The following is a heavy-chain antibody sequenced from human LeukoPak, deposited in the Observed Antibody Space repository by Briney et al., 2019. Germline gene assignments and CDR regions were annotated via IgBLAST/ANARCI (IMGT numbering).Heavy chain of an antibody. CDR2: INHSGST. V-gene: IGHV4-34*01. J-gene: IGHJ5*02. CDR1: GGSFSGYY. CDR3: AIRDSSGWVNWFDP. Sequence: KPSETLSLTCAVYGGSFSGYYSSWIRQPPGKGLEWIGEINHSGSTNYNPSLKSRVTISVDTSKNQFSLKLSSVTAADTAVYYCAIRDSSGWVNWFDPWGQGTLVTVSS. D-gene: IGHD6-19*01.